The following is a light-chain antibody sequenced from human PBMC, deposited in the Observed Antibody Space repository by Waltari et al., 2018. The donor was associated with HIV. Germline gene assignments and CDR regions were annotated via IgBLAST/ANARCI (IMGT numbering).Light chain of an antibody. Sequence: DTVMTQSPDSLAVSLGQRATINCKSSQSVLSSADNNNYLVWYQQKPAQPTKLLISWASTRESAVPDRFSGSGSGTDFTLTISSLQAEDVAVYYCQQCYATPLTFGGGTKVEIK. CDR3: QQCYATPLT. J-gene: IGKJ4*01. CDR2: WAS. CDR1: QSVLSSADNNNY. V-gene: IGKV4-1*01.